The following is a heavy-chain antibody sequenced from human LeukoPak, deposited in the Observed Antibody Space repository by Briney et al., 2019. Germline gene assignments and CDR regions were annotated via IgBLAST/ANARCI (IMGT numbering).Heavy chain of an antibody. J-gene: IGHJ4*02. V-gene: IGHV1-2*02. Sequence: ASVKVSCKASGYTFTGYYMHWVRQAPGQGLERMGWINPNSGGTNYAQKFQGRVTMTRDTSISTAYMELSRLRSDDTAVYYCARDLAVTSSPFDYWGQGTLVTVSS. CDR1: GYTFTGYY. CDR3: ARDLAVTSSPFDY. CDR2: INPNSGGT. D-gene: IGHD3-22*01.